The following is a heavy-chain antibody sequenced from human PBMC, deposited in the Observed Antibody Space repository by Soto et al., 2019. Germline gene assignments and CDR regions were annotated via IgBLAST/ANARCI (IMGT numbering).Heavy chain of an antibody. CDR3: ARDVYYGSGSYSVFDP. J-gene: IGHJ5*02. Sequence: ASVKVSCKASGYTFTSHGISWVRQAPGQGLEWMGWISAYNGNTNYAQKLQGRVTMTTDTSTSTAYMELRSLRSDDTAVYYCARDVYYGSGSYSVFDPWGQGTLVTVSS. CDR1: GYTFTSHG. CDR2: ISAYNGNT. V-gene: IGHV1-18*01. D-gene: IGHD3-10*01.